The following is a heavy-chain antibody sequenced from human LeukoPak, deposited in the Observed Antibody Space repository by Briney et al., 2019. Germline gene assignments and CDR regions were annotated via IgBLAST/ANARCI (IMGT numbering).Heavy chain of an antibody. D-gene: IGHD4-11*01. V-gene: IGHV4-39*07. CDR3: ARERLQSRSPYFDY. Sequence: PSETLSLTCTVSGDSISSSSSYWGWIRQPPGKGLEWIGSIYYSGSTYYNTSLKSRVTISVDTSKNQFSLKLSSVTAADTAVYYCARERLQSRSPYFDYWGQGTLVTVSS. CDR2: IYYSGST. CDR1: GDSISSSSSY. J-gene: IGHJ4*02.